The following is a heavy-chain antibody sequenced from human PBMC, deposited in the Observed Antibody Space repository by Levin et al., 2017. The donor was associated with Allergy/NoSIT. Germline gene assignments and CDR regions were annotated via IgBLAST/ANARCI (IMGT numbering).Heavy chain of an antibody. Sequence: GGSLRLSCAASGFTFSSYAMSWVRQAPGKGLEWVSAISGSGGSTYYADSVKGRFTISRDNSKNTLYLQMNSLRAEDTAVYYCAKGTGYSSGWYSLPHKIYYFDYWGQGTLVTVSS. J-gene: IGHJ4*02. V-gene: IGHV3-23*01. CDR1: GFTFSSYA. CDR3: AKGTGYSSGWYSLPHKIYYFDY. D-gene: IGHD6-19*01. CDR2: ISGSGGST.